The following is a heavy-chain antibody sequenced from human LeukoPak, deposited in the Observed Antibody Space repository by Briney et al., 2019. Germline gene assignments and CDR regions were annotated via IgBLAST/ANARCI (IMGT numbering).Heavy chain of an antibody. CDR1: GFTFSSYG. V-gene: IGHV3-30*02. Sequence: PGGSLRLSCVASGFTFSSYGMHWVRQAPGKGLEWVAFIRYDGSIEYYADSVKGRFTISRDNTKSMLYLQINSLRREDTAVYYCAKVGYISPSHYMDVWGRGTTVTVSS. D-gene: IGHD6-19*01. J-gene: IGHJ6*03. CDR2: IRYDGSIE. CDR3: AKVGYISPSHYMDV.